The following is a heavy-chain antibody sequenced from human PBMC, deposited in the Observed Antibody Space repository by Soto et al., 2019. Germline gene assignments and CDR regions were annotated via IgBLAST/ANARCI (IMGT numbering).Heavy chain of an antibody. D-gene: IGHD3-22*01. CDR3: AREFYYDSSGIGFDS. CDR2: FYSSEST. J-gene: IGHJ4*02. CDR1: GGSMNNFY. Sequence: SETLSLTCTVSGGSMNNFYWSWIRQPPGKGLEWIGYFYSSESTHHNPSLKNRVSISEDRSKNEFSLKLISVTAADTAIYYCAREFYYDSSGIGFDSWGQGALVTAPQ. V-gene: IGHV4-59*01.